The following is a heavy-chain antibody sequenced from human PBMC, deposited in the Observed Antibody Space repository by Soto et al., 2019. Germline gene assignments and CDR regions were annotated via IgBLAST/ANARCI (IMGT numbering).Heavy chain of an antibody. CDR2: IIPIFGTA. D-gene: IGHD2-2*01. CDR1: GGTFSSYA. J-gene: IGHJ4*02. V-gene: IGHV1-69*01. Sequence: QVQLVQSGAEVKKPGSSVKVSCKASGGTFSSYAISWVRQAPGQGLEWMGGIIPIFGTANYAQKFQGRVTITADESTSTAYMELSSLRSEDTAVYYCARAVLGYCSSTSCSPFDSWGQGTLVTVSS. CDR3: ARAVLGYCSSTSCSPFDS.